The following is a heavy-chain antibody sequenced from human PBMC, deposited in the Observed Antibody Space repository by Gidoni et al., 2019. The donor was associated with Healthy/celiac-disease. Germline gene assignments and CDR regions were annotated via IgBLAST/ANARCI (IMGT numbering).Heavy chain of an antibody. V-gene: IGHV3-64*01. Sequence: EVRLVGYGGGLVRPGVSRRLSCAPSGLTFSRHAMHWVRQAPGKGWEYVSAISSKGGSTYYANSVKGRFTVSSENSKNTLYLQMGSLRAEDMSVDYCARGGSSIFGGEYFQHWGQGTLVTVSS. CDR1: GLTFSRHA. D-gene: IGHD2-21*01. CDR2: ISSKGGST. CDR3: ARGGSSIFGGEYFQH. J-gene: IGHJ1*01.